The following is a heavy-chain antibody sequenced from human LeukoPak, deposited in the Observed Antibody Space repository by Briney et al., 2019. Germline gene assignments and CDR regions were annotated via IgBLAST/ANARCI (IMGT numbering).Heavy chain of an antibody. CDR1: GGSISSGDYY. J-gene: IGHJ6*03. CDR3: ATRSCSISACRASSYHCMDF. V-gene: IGHV4-30-4*01. CDR2: IYYSGST. D-gene: IGHD2-2*01. Sequence: SETLSLTCTVSGGSISSGDYYRSWIRQPPGKGLEWIGYIYYSGSTYYNPSLKSRVTISVDTSKNQFSLKLSSVTAADTAVYYCATRSCSISACRASSYHCMDFWGKGTTVTVSS.